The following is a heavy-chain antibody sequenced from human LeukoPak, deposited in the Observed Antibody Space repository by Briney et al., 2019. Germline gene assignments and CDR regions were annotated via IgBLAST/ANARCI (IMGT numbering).Heavy chain of an antibody. CDR1: GFSFSSYG. Sequence: PGGSLRLSCAASGFSFSSYGMNWVRQAPGKGLEWVALTSYDGSNKYYADSVKGRFTISRDNSKNTLHLQMNSLSAEDTALYYCAKDGDSSGWRSGNYFDFWGQGTLVIVSS. V-gene: IGHV3-30*18. CDR2: TSYDGSNK. D-gene: IGHD6-19*01. CDR3: AKDGDSSGWRSGNYFDF. J-gene: IGHJ4*02.